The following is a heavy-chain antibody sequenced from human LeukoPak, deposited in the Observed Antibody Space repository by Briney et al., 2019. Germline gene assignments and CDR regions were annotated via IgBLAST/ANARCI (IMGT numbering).Heavy chain of an antibody. D-gene: IGHD3-22*01. CDR3: ARDGSSGYYFTPIRH. J-gene: IGHJ1*01. Sequence: SGTLSLTCTVSGGSISSSSYYWGWIRQPPGKGLEWIGSIYYSGSTYYNPSLKSRVTISVDTSKNQFSLKLSSVTAADTAVYYCARDGSSGYYFTPIRHWGQGTLVTVSS. CDR1: GGSISSSSYY. V-gene: IGHV4-39*07. CDR2: IYYSGST.